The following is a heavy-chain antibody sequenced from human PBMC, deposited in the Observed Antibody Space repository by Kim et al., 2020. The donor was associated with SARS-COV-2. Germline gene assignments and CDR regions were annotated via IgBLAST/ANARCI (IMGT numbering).Heavy chain of an antibody. Sequence: ASVKVSCKASGYTFTSYAMHWVRQAPGQRLEWMGWINAGNGNTKYSQKFQGRVTITRDTSASTAYMELSSLRSEDTAVYYCATRGGRYCSSTSCPPNVWGKGTTVTVSS. CDR2: INAGNGNT. J-gene: IGHJ6*04. CDR1: GYTFTSYA. V-gene: IGHV1-3*01. D-gene: IGHD2-2*01. CDR3: ATRGGRYCSSTSCPPNV.